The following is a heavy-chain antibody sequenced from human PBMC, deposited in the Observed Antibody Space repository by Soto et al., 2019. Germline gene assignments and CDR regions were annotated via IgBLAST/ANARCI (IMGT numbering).Heavy chain of an antibody. D-gene: IGHD1-1*01. Sequence: SGTLSLTCAVSGYSISSGLYWGLIRQPAGKGRESIGTICRCGITYDNPSLKSRVTISIDTSKNHFSLRLSSVTATDTAVYFCAIGNPDWFDPWGQGTLVTVSS. V-gene: IGHV4-38-2*01. CDR2: ICRCGIT. CDR1: GYSISSGLY. CDR3: AIGNPDWFDP. J-gene: IGHJ5*02.